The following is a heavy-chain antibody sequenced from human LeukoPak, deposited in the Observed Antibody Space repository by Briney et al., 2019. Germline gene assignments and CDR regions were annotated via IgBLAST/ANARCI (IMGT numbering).Heavy chain of an antibody. CDR1: GFIFSEYG. CDR2: TRFVGSIK. D-gene: IGHD1-1*01. V-gene: IGHV3-33*01. J-gene: IGHJ4*02. CDR3: ARWGGTRQYYFDY. Sequence: QSGGSLRLSCAVSGFIFSEYGFHWVRQAPGKGLEWVAVTRFVGSIKQYADSVKGRFTISRDDSKNTLYLQMNFLKSEDTAVYYCARWGGTRQYYFDYWGQGTLVTVSS.